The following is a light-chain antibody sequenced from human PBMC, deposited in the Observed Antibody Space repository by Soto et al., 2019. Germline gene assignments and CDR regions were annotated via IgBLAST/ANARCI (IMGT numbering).Light chain of an antibody. CDR3: QQYNQSPGT. CDR1: QSIGSN. Sequence: EIVLTQSPDTLSVSPGESATLSCRASQSIGSNLAWYQQKPGQSPRLLIYGASSRATGVPVRFSGSGSGVGFTLTIGGLQSEDFAVYHCQQYNQSPGTFGQGTKVDIK. V-gene: IGKV3-15*01. CDR2: GAS. J-gene: IGKJ1*01.